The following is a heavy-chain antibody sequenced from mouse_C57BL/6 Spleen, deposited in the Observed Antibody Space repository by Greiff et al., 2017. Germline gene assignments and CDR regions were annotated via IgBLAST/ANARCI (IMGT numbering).Heavy chain of an antibody. D-gene: IGHD2-4*01. V-gene: IGHV1-64*01. J-gene: IGHJ2*01. Sequence: QVQLQQPGAELVKPGASVKLSCKASGYTFTSYWMHWVKQRPGQGLEWIGMIHPNSGSTNYNEKFKSKATLTVDKSSSTAYMQLSSLTAEDSAVYYCARGGYDYDREDFDYGGQGTTLTVSS. CDR2: IHPNSGST. CDR1: GYTFTSYW. CDR3: ARGGYDYDREDFDY.